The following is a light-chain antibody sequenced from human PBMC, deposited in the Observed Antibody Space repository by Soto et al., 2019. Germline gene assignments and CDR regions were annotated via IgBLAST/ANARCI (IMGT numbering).Light chain of an antibody. Sequence: DIQMTQSPSSVSASVGDRVTITCRASQGISSWLVWLQQKPGKAPKLLIYTASTLQSGVPSRFSGSGYGTDFNLTLSSLQPQDFATYYCQQANIFPFPFGPGNKVDIK. V-gene: IGKV1-12*01. CDR3: QQANIFPFP. CDR2: TAS. CDR1: QGISSW. J-gene: IGKJ3*01.